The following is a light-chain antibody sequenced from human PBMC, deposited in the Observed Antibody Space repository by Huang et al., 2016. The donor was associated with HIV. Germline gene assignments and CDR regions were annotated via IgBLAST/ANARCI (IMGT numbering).Light chain of an antibody. J-gene: IGKJ1*01. V-gene: IGKV1D-8*01. Sequence: VIWMTQSPSLLSASKGDKVTINCRVSQGIDSYLSWYQQKPGKAPELLISAASTLQGGGPSRFNGSGSGTDFTLTISRLQSEDFANYYCQQYYTFPWTFGQGTKVDVK. CDR3: QQYYTFPWT. CDR1: QGIDSY. CDR2: AAS.